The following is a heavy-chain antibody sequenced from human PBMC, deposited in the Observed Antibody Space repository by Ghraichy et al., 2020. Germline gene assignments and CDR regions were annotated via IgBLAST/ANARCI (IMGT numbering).Heavy chain of an antibody. CDR1: GFTFSNYA. J-gene: IGHJ4*02. Sequence: GESLKISCAASGFTFSNYAMKWVRQAPGKGLEWVSGISGSSTYYADSVKGRFIISRDISKNTLYLQMNSLRAEDTAVYYCARGWGGYYFDYWGQGTLVTVSS. CDR3: ARGWGGYYFDY. D-gene: IGHD3-3*01. CDR2: ISGSST. V-gene: IGHV3-23*01.